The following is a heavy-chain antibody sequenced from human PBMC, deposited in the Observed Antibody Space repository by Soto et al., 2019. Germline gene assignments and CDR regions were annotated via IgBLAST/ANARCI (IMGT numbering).Heavy chain of an antibody. D-gene: IGHD2-15*01. CDR3: ARESRYCSGGSCYFLPGIDY. J-gene: IGHJ4*02. V-gene: IGHV1-69*12. Sequence: QVQLVQSGAEVKKPWSSVKVSCKASGGTFSSYAISLVRQAPGQGLEWMGGIIPLFGTANYAQKFQGRVTITEDESTSTAYMELSSLRSEDTAVYYCARESRYCSGGSCYFLPGIDYWGQGTLVTVSS. CDR2: IIPLFGTA. CDR1: GGTFSSYA.